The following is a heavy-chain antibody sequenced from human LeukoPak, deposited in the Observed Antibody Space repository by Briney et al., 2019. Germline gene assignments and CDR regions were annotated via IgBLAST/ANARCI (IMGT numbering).Heavy chain of an antibody. V-gene: IGHV3-7*01. CDR2: INQDAGTT. CDR3: ARDPGWSSFDI. J-gene: IGHJ3*02. CDR1: GFTFNDYY. D-gene: IGHD2-15*01. Sequence: GGSLRLSCAASGFTFNDYYMSWIRQAPGKGLEFVANINQDAGTTNYVDSVKGRFTISRDNAENSLYLQMSGLRAEDTSLYYCARDPGWSSFDIWGQGIMVTVSS.